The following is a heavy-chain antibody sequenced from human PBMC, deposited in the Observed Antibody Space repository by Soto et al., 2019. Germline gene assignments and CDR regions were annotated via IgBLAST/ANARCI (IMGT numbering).Heavy chain of an antibody. CDR2: IDPSDSYT. D-gene: IGHD5-18*01. V-gene: IGHV5-10-1*01. CDR1: GYSFTIYW. CDR3: ARHRGYTPFDY. Sequence: EVQLVQSGAEVKKPGESLRISCTGSGYSFTIYWISWVRQMPGKGLEWMGQIDPSDSYTNYSPSFQGHVTISADKSISTAFLQWSSLKASDTAMYYCARHRGYTPFDYWGQGTLVTVSS. J-gene: IGHJ4*02.